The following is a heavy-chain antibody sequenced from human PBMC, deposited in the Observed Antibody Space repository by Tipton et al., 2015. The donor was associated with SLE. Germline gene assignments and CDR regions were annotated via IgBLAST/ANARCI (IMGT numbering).Heavy chain of an antibody. J-gene: IGHJ5*02. CDR2: IYYSGST. CDR1: GGSISSSSYY. D-gene: IGHD3-16*01. V-gene: IGHV4-39*01. CDR3: ARSAMDYDYVWGTGDWFDP. Sequence: LRLSCTVSGGSISSSSYYWGWIRQPPGKGLEWIGSIYYSGSTYYNPSLKSRVTISVDTSKNQFSLKLSSVTAADTAVYYCARSAMDYDYVWGTGDWFDPWGQGTLVTVSS.